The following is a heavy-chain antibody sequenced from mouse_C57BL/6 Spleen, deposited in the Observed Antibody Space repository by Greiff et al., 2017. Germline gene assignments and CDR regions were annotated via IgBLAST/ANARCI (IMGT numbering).Heavy chain of an antibody. CDR3: TRGGYDGYS. J-gene: IGHJ3*01. D-gene: IGHD2-3*01. V-gene: IGHV5-9-1*02. CDR2: ISSGGDYI. CDR1: GFTFSSYA. Sequence: EVKLEESGEGLVKPGGSLKLSCAASGFTFSSYAMSWVRQTPEKRLEWVAYISSGGDYIYYADTVKGRFTISRDNARNTLYLQMSSLKSEDTAMYYCTRGGYDGYSWGQGTLVTVSA.